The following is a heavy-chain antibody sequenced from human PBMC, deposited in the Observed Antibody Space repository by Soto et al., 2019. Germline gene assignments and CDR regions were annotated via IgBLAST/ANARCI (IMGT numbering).Heavy chain of an antibody. CDR1: GGSISSSSYY. V-gene: IGHV4-39*01. CDR3: ARLAGIVVVVAATFSSGWFDP. J-gene: IGHJ5*02. Sequence: SETLSLTCTVSGGSISSSSYYWGWIRQPPGKGLEWIGSIYYSGSTYYNPSLKSRVTISVDTSKNQFSLKLSSVTAADTAVYYCARLAGIVVVVAATFSSGWFDPWGQGTLVTVSS. CDR2: IYYSGST. D-gene: IGHD2-15*01.